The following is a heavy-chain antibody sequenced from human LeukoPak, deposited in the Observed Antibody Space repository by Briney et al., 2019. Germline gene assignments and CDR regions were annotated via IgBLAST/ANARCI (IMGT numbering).Heavy chain of an antibody. CDR2: ISGSGGST. CDR3: TRHYSGYDFFS. Sequence: PGGSLRLSCAASGFTFSSYAMSWVRQAPGKGLEWVSAISGSGGSTYYADSVKGRFTISRDNSKNTLYLQMNSLKTEDTAVYYCTRHYSGYDFFSWGQGTLVTVSS. J-gene: IGHJ4*02. V-gene: IGHV3-23*01. D-gene: IGHD5-12*01. CDR1: GFTFSSYA.